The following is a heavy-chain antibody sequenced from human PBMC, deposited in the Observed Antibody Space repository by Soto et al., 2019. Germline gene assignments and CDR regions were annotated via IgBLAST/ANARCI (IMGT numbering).Heavy chain of an antibody. CDR3: AKPHYAYSRFDS. Sequence: EVLLVESGGGLVQSGGSLRLSCAASGFTFSSYWMHWVRQAPGKGLVWVARINTDGSITTYVDSVRGRFTISRDNAKNTLYLQLNSLRAEDTALYYCAKPHYAYSRFDSWGQGTLVTVSS. V-gene: IGHV3-74*01. J-gene: IGHJ4*02. CDR2: INTDGSIT. D-gene: IGHD2-15*01. CDR1: GFTFSSYW.